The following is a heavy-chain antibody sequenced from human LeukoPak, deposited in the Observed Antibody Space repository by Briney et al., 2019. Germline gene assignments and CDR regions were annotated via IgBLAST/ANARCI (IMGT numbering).Heavy chain of an antibody. J-gene: IGHJ6*02. D-gene: IGHD6-13*01. CDR1: GGSISSYY. Sequence: PSETLSLTCTVSGGSISSYYWSWIRQPAGKGLEWIGLMYTSGSTNYNPSLKSRVTMSLDTSKNQFSLKLGSVTAADAAVYYCASLSTAAAGAPYAMDVWGQGTTVTVSS. CDR2: MYTSGST. CDR3: ASLSTAAAGAPYAMDV. V-gene: IGHV4-4*07.